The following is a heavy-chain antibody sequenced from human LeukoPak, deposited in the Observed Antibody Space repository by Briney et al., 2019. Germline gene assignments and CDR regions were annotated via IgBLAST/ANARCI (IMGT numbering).Heavy chain of an antibody. CDR2: INPNSGGT. CDR3: ARDLIYDFWSGYYPRGYFDY. V-gene: IGHV1-2*02. Sequence: ASVKVSCKASGYTFTGYYMHWVRQAPGQGLEWMGWINPNSGGTNYAQKFQGRVTMTRDTSISTAYMELSRLRSDDTAVYYCARDLIYDFWSGYYPRGYFDYWGQGTLVTVSS. CDR1: GYTFTGYY. J-gene: IGHJ4*02. D-gene: IGHD3-3*01.